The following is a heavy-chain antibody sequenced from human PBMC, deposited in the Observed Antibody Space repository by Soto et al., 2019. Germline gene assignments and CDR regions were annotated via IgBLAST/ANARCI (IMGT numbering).Heavy chain of an antibody. V-gene: IGHV3-30*18. D-gene: IGHD3-22*01. CDR2: ISYDGSNK. Sequence: PGGSLRLSCAASGFTFSSYGMHWVRQAPGKGLEWVAVISYDGSNKYYADSVKGRFTISRDNSKNTLYLQMNSLRAEDTAVYYCAKERHDSSGSPLYYFDSWGPGTLVTGSS. CDR1: GFTFSSYG. J-gene: IGHJ4*02. CDR3: AKERHDSSGSPLYYFDS.